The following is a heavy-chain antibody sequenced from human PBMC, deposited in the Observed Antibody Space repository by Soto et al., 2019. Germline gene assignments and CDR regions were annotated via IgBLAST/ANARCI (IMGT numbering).Heavy chain of an antibody. CDR2: IYWNDDK. CDR3: AHRPSGWYLFDY. Sequence: VSGPTLVNPTQTLTLTCTFSGFSLSTSGLGVGWIRQPPGKALEWLALIYWNDDKRYSPSLKARLTITKDTSKNQVVLTMTNMDPVDTATYYCAHRPSGWYLFDYWGQGTLVTVSS. D-gene: IGHD6-19*01. J-gene: IGHJ4*02. V-gene: IGHV2-5*01. CDR1: GFSLSTSGLG.